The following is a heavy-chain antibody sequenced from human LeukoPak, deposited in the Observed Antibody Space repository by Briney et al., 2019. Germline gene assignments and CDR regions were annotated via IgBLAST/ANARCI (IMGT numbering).Heavy chain of an antibody. CDR2: INPNSGGT. CDR3: ARDYEGLGH. J-gene: IGHJ4*02. Sequence: ASVKVSCKASGYTFTGYYIYWVRQVPGQGLEWMGWINPNSGGTNYAQKFQGRVTMTRDTSISTAYMELSRLRSDDTAFYYCARDYEGLGHWGQGTLVTVSS. V-gene: IGHV1-2*02. CDR1: GYTFTGYY. D-gene: IGHD5-12*01.